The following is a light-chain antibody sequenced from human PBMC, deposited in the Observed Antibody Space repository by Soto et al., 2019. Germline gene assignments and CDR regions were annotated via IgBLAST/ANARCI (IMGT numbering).Light chain of an antibody. Sequence: ETLLTQSPGTLSLYPGDRATLSCRASQTIINNYLAWYQQKPGQAPRLLIYDASNRVTGIPDRFSGSGSGTDFTLTISRLEPEDLAVYYCQRYGGSTPQTFGQGTKVEIK. J-gene: IGKJ1*01. CDR1: QTIINNY. CDR2: DAS. CDR3: QRYGGSTPQT. V-gene: IGKV3-20*01.